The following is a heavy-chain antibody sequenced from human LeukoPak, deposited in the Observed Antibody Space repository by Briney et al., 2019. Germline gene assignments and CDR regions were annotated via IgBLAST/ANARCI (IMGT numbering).Heavy chain of an antibody. V-gene: IGHV3-7*04. CDR3: ARDGYATGSPAY. D-gene: IGHD3-10*01. J-gene: IGHJ4*02. CDR2: IKQDGSET. CDR1: GFTFTSYW. Sequence: GGSLRLSCAVSGFTFTSYWMTWVRQTPGKGLEGVGNIKQDGSETYFVYSVKGRFTIARDNAKNSLFLQMNSLRVEDTAVYYCARDGYATGSPAYWGQGTLVTVSS.